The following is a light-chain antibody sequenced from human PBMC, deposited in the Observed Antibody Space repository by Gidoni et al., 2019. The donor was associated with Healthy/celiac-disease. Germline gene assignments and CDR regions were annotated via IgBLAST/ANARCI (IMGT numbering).Light chain of an antibody. CDR1: QSISSY. CDR2: AAS. J-gene: IGKJ1*01. CDR3: QQSYR. Sequence: DIQMTQSPSSLSASVGDRVTITCRASQSISSYLNWYQQKPGKAPKLLIYAASSLQSGVPSRFSGSGSGTDFTLTISSRQPEDFATYYCQQSYRFGQGTKVEIK. V-gene: IGKV1-39*01.